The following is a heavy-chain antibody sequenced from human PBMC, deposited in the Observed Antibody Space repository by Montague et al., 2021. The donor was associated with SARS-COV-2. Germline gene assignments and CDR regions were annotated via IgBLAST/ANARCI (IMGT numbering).Heavy chain of an antibody. Sequence: SLRFSCAASGFTFSSYSMNWVRQAPGKGLEWVSSISSSSSYIYYADSVKGRFTISRDNAKNSLYLQMNSLRAEDTAVYYCASELHPNYYYGMDVWGQGTTVTVSS. CDR2: ISSSSSYI. CDR1: GFTFSSYS. CDR3: ASELHPNYYYGMDV. D-gene: IGHD4-11*01. J-gene: IGHJ6*02. V-gene: IGHV3-21*01.